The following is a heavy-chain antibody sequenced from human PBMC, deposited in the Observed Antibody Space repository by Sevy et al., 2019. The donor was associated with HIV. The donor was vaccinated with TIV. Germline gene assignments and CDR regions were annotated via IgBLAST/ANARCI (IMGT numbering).Heavy chain of an antibody. CDR1: GFTFSTYG. CDR3: ARDKSWRYFDY. CDR2: IWYDGSNQ. Sequence: GGSLRLSCAASGFTFSTYGMHWVRQAPGKGLEWVAVIWYDGSNQVYVDSVKGRFTLSRDNSKNTLYLQMDGLRAEDTAVYYCARDKSWRYFDYWGQGTLVTVSS. D-gene: IGHD3-3*01. J-gene: IGHJ4*02. V-gene: IGHV3-33*01.